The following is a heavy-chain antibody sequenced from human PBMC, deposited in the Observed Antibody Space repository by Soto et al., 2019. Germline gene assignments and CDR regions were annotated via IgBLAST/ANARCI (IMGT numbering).Heavy chain of an antibody. CDR2: ISSSSSYI. Sequence: GGSMRLSCAASGFTFSSYSMNWVRPAPGKGLEWVSSISSSSSYIYYADSVKGRFTISRDNAKNSLYLQRNSLRAEDTAVYYCASAATGYSSGWYNGMDVWGQGTTVTVS. V-gene: IGHV3-21*01. J-gene: IGHJ6*02. CDR1: GFTFSSYS. CDR3: ASAATGYSSGWYNGMDV. D-gene: IGHD6-19*01.